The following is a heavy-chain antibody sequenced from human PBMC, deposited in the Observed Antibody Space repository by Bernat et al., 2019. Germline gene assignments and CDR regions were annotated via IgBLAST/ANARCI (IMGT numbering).Heavy chain of an antibody. J-gene: IGHJ4*01. V-gene: IGHV4-34*01. CDR2: INHSGST. CDR1: GGSFSGYY. Sequence: QVQLQQWGAGLLKPSETLSLTCAVYGGSFSGYYWSWIRQPPGKGLEWIGEINHSGSTNYNPSLKSRVTISVDTSKNQCSLKLSSVTAADTAVYYCARGRHPYTAMAYGGHPPVIDYWGQGTLVTVSS. CDR3: ARGRHPYTAMAYGGHPPVIDY. D-gene: IGHD5-18*01.